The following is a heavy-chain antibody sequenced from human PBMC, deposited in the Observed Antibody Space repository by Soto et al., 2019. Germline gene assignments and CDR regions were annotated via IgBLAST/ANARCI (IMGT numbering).Heavy chain of an antibody. CDR2: IIPIFGTA. D-gene: IGHD5-18*01. CDR3: AGGYSYGRATDY. CDR1: GGTFSSYA. V-gene: IGHV1-69*13. J-gene: IGHJ4*02. Sequence: SVKVSCKASGGTFSSYAISWVRQAPGQGLEWMGGIIPIFGTANYAQKFQGRVTITADESTSTAYMELSSLRSEDTAVYYCAGGYSYGRATDYWGQGTLVTDSS.